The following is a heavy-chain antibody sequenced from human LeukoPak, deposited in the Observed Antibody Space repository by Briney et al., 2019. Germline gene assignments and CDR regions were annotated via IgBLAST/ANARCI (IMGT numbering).Heavy chain of an antibody. CDR3: AKDLDTAMVSSGDY. V-gene: IGHV3-23*01. J-gene: IGHJ4*02. CDR1: GFTFSSYA. Sequence: QPGGSLRLSCAASGFTFSSYAMSWVRQAPGKGLEWVSAISGIGGSTYYADSVKGRFTISRDNSKNTLYLQMNSLRAEDTAVYYCAKDLDTAMVSSGDYWGQGTLVTVSS. CDR2: ISGIGGST. D-gene: IGHD5-18*01.